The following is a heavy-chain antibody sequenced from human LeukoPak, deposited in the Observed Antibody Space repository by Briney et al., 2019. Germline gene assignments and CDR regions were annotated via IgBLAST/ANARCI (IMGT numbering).Heavy chain of an antibody. CDR2: IYHSGST. Sequence: SGTLSLTCAVSGGSISSSNWWSWVRQPPGKGLEWIGEIYHSGSTNYNPSLKSRVTISVDKSKNQFSLKLSSVTAADTAVYYCAKADSNGYGGVLRYFDYWGQGNLVTVSS. V-gene: IGHV4-4*02. J-gene: IGHJ4*02. CDR1: GGSISSSNW. D-gene: IGHD5-18*01. CDR3: AKADSNGYGGVLRYFDY.